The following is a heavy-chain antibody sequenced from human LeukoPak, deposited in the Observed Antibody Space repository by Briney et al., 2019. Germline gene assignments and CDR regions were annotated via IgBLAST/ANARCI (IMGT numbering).Heavy chain of an antibody. CDR1: GYTFTGYY. J-gene: IGHJ4*02. CDR2: INPNSGGT. CDR3: ARGEENIPLMTTVTTGLNY. V-gene: IGHV1-2*02. Sequence: ASVKVSCKASGYTFTGYYMHWVRQAPGQGLEWMGWINPNSGGTNYAQKFQGRVTMTRDTSISTAYMELSRLRSDDTAVYYCARGEENIPLMTTVTTGLNYWGQGTLVTVSS. D-gene: IGHD4-17*01.